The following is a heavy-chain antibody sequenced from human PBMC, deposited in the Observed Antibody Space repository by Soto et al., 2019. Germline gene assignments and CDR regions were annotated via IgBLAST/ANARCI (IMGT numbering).Heavy chain of an antibody. CDR3: ALPRGYGVLEAYDI. Sequence: PRGSMSLACAASGFTFSTYAMSWVRQAPGKGLEWVSAISAGDGSTYYADSVKGRFTISRDNSINTLYMQMNSLRTEDTAVYYCALPRGYGVLEAYDIWGQGAMVTVS. D-gene: IGHD4-17*01. J-gene: IGHJ3*02. V-gene: IGHV3-23*01. CDR2: ISAGDGST. CDR1: GFTFSTYA.